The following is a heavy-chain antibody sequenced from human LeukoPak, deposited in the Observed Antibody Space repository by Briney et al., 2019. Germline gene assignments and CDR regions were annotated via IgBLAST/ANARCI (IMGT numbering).Heavy chain of an antibody. CDR1: GGTFNSYA. Sequence: ASVKVSCKASGGTFNSYAISWVRQAPGQGLEWMGGIIPIFGTANHAQKFQGRVTITTDESTSTVYMELSSLRSEDTAVYYCARARSPSSGYLLRDHNWFDPWGQGTLVTVSS. D-gene: IGHD3-22*01. CDR2: IIPIFGTA. V-gene: IGHV1-69*05. J-gene: IGHJ5*02. CDR3: ARARSPSSGYLLRDHNWFDP.